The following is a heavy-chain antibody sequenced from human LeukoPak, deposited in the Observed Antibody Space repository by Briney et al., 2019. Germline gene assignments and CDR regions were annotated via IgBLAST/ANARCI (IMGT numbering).Heavy chain of an antibody. V-gene: IGHV3-23*01. CDR2: ISGSGGST. J-gene: IGHJ4*02. CDR1: GFTFSSYA. D-gene: IGHD1-1*01. Sequence: PGGSLRLSCAASGFTFSSYAMSWVRQAPGKGLEWVSAISGSGGSTYYADSVKGRFTISRDNSKNTLYLQMNSLRAEDSAVYYCAAGPSNGHQLPYWGQGTLVTVSS. CDR3: AAGPSNGHQLPY.